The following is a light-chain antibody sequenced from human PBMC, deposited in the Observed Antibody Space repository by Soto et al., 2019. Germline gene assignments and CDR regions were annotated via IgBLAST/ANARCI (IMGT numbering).Light chain of an antibody. CDR1: QSVSSN. CDR2: GAS. Sequence: EIVMTQSPATLSVSPGERATLSCRASQSVSSNLAWYQQKPGQAPRLLIYGASTRATGIPARFSGSGSGTEFTLTISSLQSEDFAVYSSQQYTNWPRTFGQGTKV. J-gene: IGKJ1*01. V-gene: IGKV3-15*01. CDR3: QQYTNWPRT.